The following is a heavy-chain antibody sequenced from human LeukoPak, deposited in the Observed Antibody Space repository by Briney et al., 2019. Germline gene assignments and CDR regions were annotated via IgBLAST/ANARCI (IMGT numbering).Heavy chain of an antibody. J-gene: IGHJ4*02. CDR2: ISGSGGST. V-gene: IGHV3-23*01. CDR3: AKAGALIAAAGKYY. D-gene: IGHD6-13*01. Sequence: GESLKISCAASGFTFSSYAMSWVRQAPGKGLEWVSAISGSGGSTYYADSVKGRFTISRDNSKNTLYLQMNSLRAEDTAVYYCAKAGALIAAAGKYYWGQGTLVTVSS. CDR1: GFTFSSYA.